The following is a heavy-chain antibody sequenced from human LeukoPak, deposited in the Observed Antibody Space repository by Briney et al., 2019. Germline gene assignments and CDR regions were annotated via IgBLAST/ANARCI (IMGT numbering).Heavy chain of an antibody. Sequence: SETLSLTCAVYGGSFTDNYWSWIRHLPGKGLEWIGEIHHRAGANYNPSLWGRVTISADTSKNQFSLHLTSVTAADTATFYCARGPVRDDGLTGISYYFGLDVWGHGTTVTVFS. CDR2: IHHRAGA. D-gene: IGHD2-21*02. CDR3: ARGPVRDDGLTGISYYFGLDV. J-gene: IGHJ6*02. CDR1: GGSFTDNY. V-gene: IGHV4-34*01.